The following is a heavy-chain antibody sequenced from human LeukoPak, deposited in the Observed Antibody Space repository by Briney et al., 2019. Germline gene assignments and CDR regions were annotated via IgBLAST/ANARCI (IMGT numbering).Heavy chain of an antibody. D-gene: IGHD3-9*01. J-gene: IGHJ4*02. Sequence: PSETLSLTCAVYGGSFSSYYWSWIRQPPGKGLEWIGYIYYSGSTNYNPSLKSRVTISVDTSKNQFSLKLSSVTAADTAVYYCARATYYDILTGYYFDYWGQGTLVTVSS. CDR1: GGSFSSYY. CDR3: ARATYYDILTGYYFDY. CDR2: IYYSGST. V-gene: IGHV4-59*08.